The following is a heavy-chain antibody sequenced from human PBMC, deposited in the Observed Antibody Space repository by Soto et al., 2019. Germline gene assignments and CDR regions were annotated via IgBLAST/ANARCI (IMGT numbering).Heavy chain of an antibody. V-gene: IGHV3-74*01. D-gene: IGHD3-10*01. CDR1: GFTFGSYW. CDR2: ITHDGTGA. Sequence: EVQLVESGGGLGQPGESLRLSCAASGFTFGSYWMHWVRQAPGKGLEWVSRITHDGTGANYADSVMGRFTISRDNAKNILYLQMNNLSPEDTAVYYCTRVAVTWMDVWGQGTTVTVAS. J-gene: IGHJ6*02. CDR3: TRVAVTWMDV.